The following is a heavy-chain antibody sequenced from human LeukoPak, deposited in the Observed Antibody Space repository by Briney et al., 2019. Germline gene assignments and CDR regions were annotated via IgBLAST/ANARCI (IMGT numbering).Heavy chain of an antibody. CDR1: GGSISSYY. CDR3: ARVEGSSWFGYYFDY. V-gene: IGHV4-4*07. CDR2: IYTSGST. D-gene: IGHD6-13*01. Sequence: PSETLSLTCTVSGGSISSYYWSWIRQPAGKGLEWIGRIYTSGSTNYNPPLKSRVTMSVDTSKNQFSLKLSSVTAADTAVYYCARVEGSSWFGYYFDYWGQGTLVTVSS. J-gene: IGHJ4*02.